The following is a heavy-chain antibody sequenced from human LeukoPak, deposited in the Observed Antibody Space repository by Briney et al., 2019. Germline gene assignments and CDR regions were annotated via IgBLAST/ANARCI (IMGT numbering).Heavy chain of an antibody. Sequence: GGSLRLSCAASGFTFSSYWMHWVRQAPGKGLVLVSRINSDGSSTSYADSVKGRFTISRDNAKNTLHLQMNSLRAEDTAVYYCAENYYDSSGYFGYWGQGTLVTVSS. CDR1: GFTFSSYW. D-gene: IGHD3-22*01. CDR2: INSDGSST. CDR3: AENYYDSSGYFGY. V-gene: IGHV3-74*01. J-gene: IGHJ4*02.